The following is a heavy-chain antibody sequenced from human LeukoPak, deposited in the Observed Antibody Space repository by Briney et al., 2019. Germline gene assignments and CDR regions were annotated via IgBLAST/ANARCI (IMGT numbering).Heavy chain of an antibody. CDR3: ARGVVAATFYYYMDV. CDR2: INPHSGGT. CDR1: GYTFTGYY. D-gene: IGHD2-15*01. J-gene: IGHJ6*03. Sequence: GASVKVSCKPSGYTFTGYYIQWVRQAPGQGLKWMGWINPHSGGTNYAPKFQGRVSMTRDTSISTAYMELSRLRSDDTAVYYCARGVVAATFYYYMDVWGQGTLVTVSS. V-gene: IGHV1-2*02.